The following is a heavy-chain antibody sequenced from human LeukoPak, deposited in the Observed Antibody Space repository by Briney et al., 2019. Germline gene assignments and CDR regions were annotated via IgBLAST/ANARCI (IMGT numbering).Heavy chain of an antibody. CDR2: IIPIFGTA. D-gene: IGHD3-22*01. CDR1: GGTFSSYA. CDR3: ARIRYYYDSSGYYFFWFDP. J-gene: IGHJ5*02. V-gene: IGHV1-69*05. Sequence: SVKVSCKASGGTFSSYAISWVRQAPGQGLEWMGRIIPIFGTANYAQKFQGRVTITTDESTSTAYKELSSLRSGDTAVYYCARIRYYYDSSGYYFFWFDPWGQGTLVTVSS.